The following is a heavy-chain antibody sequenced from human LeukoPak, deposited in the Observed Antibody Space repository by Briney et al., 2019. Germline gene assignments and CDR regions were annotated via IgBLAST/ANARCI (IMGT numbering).Heavy chain of an antibody. V-gene: IGHV4-39*01. Sequence: SETLSLTCTVSGGSISSNSFYWGWIRQPPGKGLVWIGSIYYSGSTYCNPSLKSRVTISVDTSKNQFSLKLSSVTAADTAVYYYARRPGGYDFWSGYYTDNWFDPWGQGTLVTVYS. CDR1: GGSISSNSFY. D-gene: IGHD3-3*01. CDR3: ARRPGGYDFWSGYYTDNWFDP. CDR2: IYYSGST. J-gene: IGHJ5*02.